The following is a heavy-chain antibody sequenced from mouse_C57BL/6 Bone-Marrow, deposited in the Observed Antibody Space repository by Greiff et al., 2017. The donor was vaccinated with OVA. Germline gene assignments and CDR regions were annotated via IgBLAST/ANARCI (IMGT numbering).Heavy chain of an antibody. CDR3: ARHEDGYYASYFDY. CDR2: IYPGDGAT. D-gene: IGHD2-3*01. Sequence: VQLQQSGPELVKPGASVKISCKASGYAFSSSWMNWVKQRPGKGLEWIGRIYPGDGATNYTGKFKGKATLTADKSSSTAYMQFSILTSEDSSVYFCARHEDGYYASYFDYWGQGTTLTVSS. J-gene: IGHJ2*01. V-gene: IGHV1-82*01. CDR1: GYAFSSSW.